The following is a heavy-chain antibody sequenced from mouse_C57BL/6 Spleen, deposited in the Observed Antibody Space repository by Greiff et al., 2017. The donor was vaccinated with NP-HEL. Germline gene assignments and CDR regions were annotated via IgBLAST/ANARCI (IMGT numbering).Heavy chain of an antibody. CDR3: ARRGRDYAMDY. CDR2: ISSGSSTI. V-gene: IGHV5-17*01. D-gene: IGHD3-3*01. CDR1: GFTFSDYG. J-gene: IGHJ4*01. Sequence: EVQGVESGGGLVKPGGSLKLSCAASGFTFSDYGMHWVRQAPEKGLEWVAYISSGSSTIYYADNVKGRFTISRDNAKNTLFLQMTSLRSADTSLSFCARRGRDYAMDYWGQGTSLTVSS.